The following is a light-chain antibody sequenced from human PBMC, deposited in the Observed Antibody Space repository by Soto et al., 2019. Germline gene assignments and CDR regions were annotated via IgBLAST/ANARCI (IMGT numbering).Light chain of an antibody. Sequence: QSVLTQPPSASGTPGQRVNISCSGSSSNNESNYVYWYQQLPGSAPKLLIYRNDQRPSGVPDRFSGSKSGTSASLAISGLRSEDEADYYCAAWDDSLSALVFGGGTKLTVL. V-gene: IGLV1-47*01. CDR2: RND. CDR3: AAWDDSLSALV. J-gene: IGLJ3*02. CDR1: SSNNESNY.